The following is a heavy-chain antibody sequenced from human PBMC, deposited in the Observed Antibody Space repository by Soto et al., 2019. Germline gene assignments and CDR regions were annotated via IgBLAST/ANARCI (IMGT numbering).Heavy chain of an antibody. D-gene: IGHD3-22*01. J-gene: IGHJ4*02. CDR2: IWYDGSKK. CDR1: GFTFSSYG. V-gene: IGHV3-33*01. Sequence: GGSLRLSCAASGFTFSSYGMHWVRQAPGKGLEWVAVIWYDGSKKYYADSVKGRFTISRDNSKNTLYLQMNSLRAEDTAVYYCARDPYGYYDRSGYPALHFDYWGQGSLVTVSS. CDR3: ARDPYGYYDRSGYPALHFDY.